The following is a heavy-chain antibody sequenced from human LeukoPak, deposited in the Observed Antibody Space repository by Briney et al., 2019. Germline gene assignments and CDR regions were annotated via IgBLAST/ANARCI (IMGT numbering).Heavy chain of an antibody. D-gene: IGHD1-14*01. CDR1: GGSISSGDYY. J-gene: IGHJ3*02. Sequence: SQTLSLTCTVSGGSISSGDYYWSWIRQPPGKGLEWIGYIYYSGSTYYNPSLKSRVTISVNTSKNQFSLKLSSVTAADTAVYYCARRGILQSQIRAFDIWGQGTMVTVSS. V-gene: IGHV4-30-4*01. CDR2: IYYSGST. CDR3: ARRGILQSQIRAFDI.